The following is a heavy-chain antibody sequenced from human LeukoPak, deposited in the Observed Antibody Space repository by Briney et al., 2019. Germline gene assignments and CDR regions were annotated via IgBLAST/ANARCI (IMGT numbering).Heavy chain of an antibody. V-gene: IGHV3-30-3*01. Sequence: PGRSLRLSCAASGFTFSSYAMHWVRQAPGKGLEWVAVISYDGSNKYYADSVKGRFTISRDNSKNTLYLQMNSLRAEDTAVYYCARDHYYDSSGYYSFFDYWGQGTLVTVSS. CDR3: ARDHYYDSSGYYSFFDY. CDR2: ISYDGSNK. J-gene: IGHJ4*02. D-gene: IGHD3-22*01. CDR1: GFTFSSYA.